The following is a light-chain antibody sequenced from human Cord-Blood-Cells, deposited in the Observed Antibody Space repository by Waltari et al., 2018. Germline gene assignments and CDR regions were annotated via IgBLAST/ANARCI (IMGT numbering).Light chain of an antibody. V-gene: IGLV2-14*01. J-gene: IGLJ1*01. CDR1: SSDVGGYNY. CDR2: DVR. CDR3: SSYTSSSTFYV. Sequence: QSALTQPASVSGSPGQSIPLPSTGTSSDVGGYNYVPWYQQHPGKAPKLMIYDVRNRPSGVSNRFSGSKSGNTASLTISGLQAEDEADYYCSSYTSSSTFYVFGTGTKVTVL.